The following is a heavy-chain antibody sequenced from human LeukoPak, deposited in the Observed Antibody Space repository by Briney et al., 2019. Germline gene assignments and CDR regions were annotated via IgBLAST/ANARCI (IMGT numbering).Heavy chain of an antibody. J-gene: IGHJ4*02. CDR1: GFTFSDAW. CDR3: ARDNSGQLALDY. Sequence: GGSLRLSCAASGFTFSDAWMSWVRQAPGKGLEWVGHVKSKTNGETTDYPAPVKGRFTISRDNSKNTLYLQMNSLRAEDTAVYYCARDNSGQLALDYWGQGTLVTVSS. V-gene: IGHV3-15*01. D-gene: IGHD6-13*01. CDR2: VKSKTNGETT.